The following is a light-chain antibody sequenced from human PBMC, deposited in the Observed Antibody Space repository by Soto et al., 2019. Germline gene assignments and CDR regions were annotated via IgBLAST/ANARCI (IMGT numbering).Light chain of an antibody. CDR2: AAS. Sequence: DIQMTQSPSTVPASVGDRVTITCRASQSIDRWLAWYQQRPGKVPKLLIYAASTLQSGVPSRFSGSGSGTDFTLTISSLQPEDVATYYCQKYNSAPWTFGQGTKVDIK. CDR1: QSIDRW. V-gene: IGKV1-27*01. J-gene: IGKJ1*01. CDR3: QKYNSAPWT.